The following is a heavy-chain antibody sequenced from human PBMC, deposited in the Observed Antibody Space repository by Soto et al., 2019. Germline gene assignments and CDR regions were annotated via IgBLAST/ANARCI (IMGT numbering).Heavy chain of an antibody. CDR3: AKTANGWFSAFDI. V-gene: IGHV3-23*01. Sequence: EVQLLESGGGLVQPGGSLRLSCAASGFTFSSYAMSWVRQAPGKGLEWVSAISGSGGTTYYADSVKGRLTFSRDNSKNTLYLQRNSLRAEDTAVDYCAKTANGWFSAFDIWGQGTMVTVSS. CDR1: GFTFSSYA. CDR2: ISGSGGTT. D-gene: IGHD6-19*01. J-gene: IGHJ3*02.